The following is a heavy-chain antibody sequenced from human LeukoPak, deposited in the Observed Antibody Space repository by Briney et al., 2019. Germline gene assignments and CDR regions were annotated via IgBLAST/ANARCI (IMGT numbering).Heavy chain of an antibody. CDR2: IYPGDSDT. J-gene: IGHJ4*02. Sequence: PGGSLRLSCKGSGYSFTSYWIGWVRQMPGKGLEWMGIIYPGDSDTRYSPSFQGQVTISADKSVSTAYLQWSSLKASDTAMYYCAIPGDYGDSYYFDYWGQGTLVTVSS. D-gene: IGHD4-17*01. CDR3: AIPGDYGDSYYFDY. V-gene: IGHV5-51*01. CDR1: GYSFTSYW.